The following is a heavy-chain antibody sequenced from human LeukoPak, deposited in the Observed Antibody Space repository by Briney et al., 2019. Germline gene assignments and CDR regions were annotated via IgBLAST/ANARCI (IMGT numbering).Heavy chain of an antibody. CDR3: ARFKQVEGSGYYFFDY. Sequence: SGTLSLTCAVSGVTISSYSWNWIRQPPGKGLEWIGDIYYCGSTNYTPSLKGRVTISVDTSKNPFSLKLSTVTAADTAVYYCARFKQVEGSGYYFFDYWGQGTLVTVSS. V-gene: IGHV4-59*01. CDR2: IYYCGST. J-gene: IGHJ4*02. CDR1: GVTISSYS. D-gene: IGHD3-3*01.